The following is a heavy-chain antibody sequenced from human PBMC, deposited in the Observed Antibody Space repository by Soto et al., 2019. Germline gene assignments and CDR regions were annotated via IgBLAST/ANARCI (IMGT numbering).Heavy chain of an antibody. CDR2: IFSNDEK. CDR1: GFSLSNARMG. CDR3: PRIRTVAGTLGFDP. J-gene: IGHJ5*02. V-gene: IGHV2-26*01. Sequence: QVTLKESGPVLVKPTETLTLTCTVSGFSLSNARMGVSWIRQPPGKALEWLAHIFSNDEKSYSTSLKSRLTISKETSKSQVVLTMTNMDPVDTATYYCPRIRTVAGTLGFDPWGQGTLVTVSS. D-gene: IGHD6-19*01.